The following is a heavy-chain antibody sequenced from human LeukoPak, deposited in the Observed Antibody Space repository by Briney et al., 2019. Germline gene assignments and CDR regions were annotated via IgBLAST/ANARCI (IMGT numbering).Heavy chain of an antibody. J-gene: IGHJ5*02. V-gene: IGHV4-39*01. D-gene: IGHD3-22*01. CDR1: GGSISSSGYY. Sequence: SETLSLTCIVSGGSISSSGYYWDWIRQPPGKGLEWIGNFYYTGSTYYNPSLKSRVTISEDTSRNQFSLKLNSVTAADTAVYYCARGSGTYYYDSGGYLNWFDPWGQGILVTVSS. CDR2: FYYTGST. CDR3: ARGSGTYYYDSGGYLNWFDP.